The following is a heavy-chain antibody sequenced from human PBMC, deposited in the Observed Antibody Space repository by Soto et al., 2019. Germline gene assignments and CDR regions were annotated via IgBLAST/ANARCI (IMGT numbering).Heavy chain of an antibody. Sequence: PGESLKISCKGSGYSVTIDWIGWVRQMPGKGLEWMGIIYPGDSDTRYSPSLQGQVTISADKSISKAYLQWSRLKASDTAMYYCARHGPRVYYDNSDYYYSGMDVWGQGTTVTVSS. J-gene: IGHJ6*02. CDR2: IYPGDSDT. D-gene: IGHD3-22*01. CDR3: ARHGPRVYYDNSDYYYSGMDV. V-gene: IGHV5-51*01. CDR1: GYSVTIDW.